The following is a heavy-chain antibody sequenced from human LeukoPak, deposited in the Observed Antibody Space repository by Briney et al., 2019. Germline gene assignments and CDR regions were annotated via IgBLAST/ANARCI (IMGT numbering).Heavy chain of an antibody. CDR3: AKDFCSGSSCYSLNY. CDR2: ISYDGRNK. D-gene: IGHD2-15*01. V-gene: IGHV3-30*19. Sequence: GGSLRLSCAASGFTFSSYGIHWVRQAPGKGLEWVAFISYDGRNKYYADSVKGRFTISRDNSKNTLYLQMNSLRAEDTAVYYCAKDFCSGSSCYSLNYWGQGTLVTVSS. J-gene: IGHJ4*02. CDR1: GFTFSSYG.